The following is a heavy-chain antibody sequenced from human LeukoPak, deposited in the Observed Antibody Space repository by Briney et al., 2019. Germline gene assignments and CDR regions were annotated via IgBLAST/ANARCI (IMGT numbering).Heavy chain of an antibody. J-gene: IGHJ4*02. CDR2: ISYDGSNK. V-gene: IGHV3-30-3*01. Sequence: GRSLRLSCAASGFTFSSYAMHWVRQAPGKGLEWVAVISYDGSNKYYADSVKGRFTISRDNSKNTLYPQMNSLRAEDTAVYYCARSAAAYCSSTSCYTRRGFDYWGQGTLVTVSS. CDR3: ARSAAAYCSSTSCYTRRGFDY. D-gene: IGHD2-2*02. CDR1: GFTFSSYA.